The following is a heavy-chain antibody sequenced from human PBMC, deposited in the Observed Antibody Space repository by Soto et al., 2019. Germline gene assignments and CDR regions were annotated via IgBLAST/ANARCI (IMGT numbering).Heavy chain of an antibody. CDR3: ARNGWGMATVGM. CDR2: IYSGGGT. Sequence: EVQLVESGGGLVQPGGSLRLSCAASGFTVSNNYMIWFRLPPGKGLEWVSLIYSGGGTYYADSVKSRFTISRDSSKNTLYLQMNSLRIEDTAVYYCARNGWGMATVGMWGPGTLVTVSS. J-gene: IGHJ4*02. V-gene: IGHV3-53*01. D-gene: IGHD4-4*01. CDR1: GFTVSNNY.